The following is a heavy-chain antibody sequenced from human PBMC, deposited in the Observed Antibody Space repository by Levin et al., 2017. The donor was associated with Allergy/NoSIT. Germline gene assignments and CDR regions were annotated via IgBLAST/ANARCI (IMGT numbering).Heavy chain of an antibody. CDR2: IYYSGST. J-gene: IGHJ6*03. V-gene: IGHV4-59*01. D-gene: IGHD2-2*01. Sequence: SETLSLTCTVSGGSISSYYWSWIRQPPGKGLEWIGYIYYSGSTNYNPSLKSRVTISVDTSKNQFSLKLSSVTAADTAVYYCARLRNLGYCSSTSCRHTKNYYYYMDVWGKGTTVTVSS. CDR3: ARLRNLGYCSSTSCRHTKNYYYYMDV. CDR1: GGSISSYY.